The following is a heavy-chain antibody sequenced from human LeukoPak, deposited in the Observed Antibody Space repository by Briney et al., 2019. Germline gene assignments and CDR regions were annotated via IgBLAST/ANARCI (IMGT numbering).Heavy chain of an antibody. V-gene: IGHV4-59*01. CDR1: GGSISSYY. J-gene: IGHJ1*01. Sequence: ASETLSLTCTVSGGSISSYYWSWIRQPPGKGLEWIGYIYYSGSTNYNPSPKSRVTISVDTSKNQLSLKLSSVTAADTAVYYCARLKYYYDSSGYRAEYFQHWGQGTLVTASS. D-gene: IGHD3-22*01. CDR3: ARLKYYYDSSGYRAEYFQH. CDR2: IYYSGST.